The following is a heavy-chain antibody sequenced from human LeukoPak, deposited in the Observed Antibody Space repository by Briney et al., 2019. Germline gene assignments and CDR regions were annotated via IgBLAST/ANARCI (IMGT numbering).Heavy chain of an antibody. Sequence: ASVKVSCKASGYTFTSYGISWVRQAPGQGLEWMGWISAYNGNTNYAQKLQGRVTMTTDTSTSTAYMELRSLRSDDTAVYYCARDPLPYCSSTSCYNWFDPWGQGTLVTVSS. V-gene: IGHV1-18*01. CDR3: ARDPLPYCSSTSCYNWFDP. D-gene: IGHD2-2*01. CDR2: ISAYNGNT. J-gene: IGHJ5*02. CDR1: GYTFTSYG.